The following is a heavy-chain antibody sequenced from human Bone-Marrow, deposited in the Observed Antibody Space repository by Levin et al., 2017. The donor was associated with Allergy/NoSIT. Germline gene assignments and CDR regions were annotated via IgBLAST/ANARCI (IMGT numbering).Heavy chain of an antibody. CDR3: VRDGFSSPVYWYKGFDV. V-gene: IGHV4-39*07. Sequence: NTSETLSLTCSVSGGSINGSTYYWGWIRRPPGKGLEWIGSVFYSGGTYYNRSLKSRATVLADTSKNQFSLKLTSVTAADTGVYYCVRDGFSSPVYWYKGFDVWGQGTTVTVSS. CDR2: VFYSGGT. J-gene: IGHJ6*02. D-gene: IGHD1-14*01. CDR1: GGSINGSTYY.